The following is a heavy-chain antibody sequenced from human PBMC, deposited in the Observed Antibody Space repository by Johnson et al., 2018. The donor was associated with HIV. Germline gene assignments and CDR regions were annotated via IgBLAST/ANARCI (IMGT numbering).Heavy chain of an antibody. D-gene: IGHD4-11*01. Sequence: QEQLVESGGGLVKPGGSLRLSCAASGFTFSDYYMSWIRQGTGKGLEWVSYISSSGNTIYYADSVKGRFTISRDNAKNSLYLQMNSLRAEDTAVYYCARQKLYWRNAFDIWGQGTMVTVSS. J-gene: IGHJ3*02. V-gene: IGHV3-11*04. CDR3: ARQKLYWRNAFDI. CDR1: GFTFSDYY. CDR2: ISSSGNTI.